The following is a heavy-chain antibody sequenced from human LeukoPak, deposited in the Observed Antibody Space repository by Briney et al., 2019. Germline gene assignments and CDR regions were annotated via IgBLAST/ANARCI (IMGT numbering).Heavy chain of an antibody. D-gene: IGHD3-22*01. CDR1: GYTLTELS. CDR2: FDLEDGET. J-gene: IGHJ3*02. Sequence: ASVKVSCKVSGYTLTELSMHWVRQAPGKGLEWMGGFDLEDGETIYAQKFQGRVTMTEDTSTDTAYMELSSLRSEDTAVYYCATEGSTMRSFDIWGQGTMVTVSS. CDR3: ATEGSTMRSFDI. V-gene: IGHV1-24*01.